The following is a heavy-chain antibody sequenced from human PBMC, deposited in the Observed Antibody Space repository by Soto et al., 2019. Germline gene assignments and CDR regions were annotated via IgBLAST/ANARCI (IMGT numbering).Heavy chain of an antibody. CDR1: GXSVSSGYY. J-gene: IGHJ4*02. Sequence: XTLSLPGAVSGXSVSSGYYWGWILQPPVKGLEWIGSTYHSGSTYYNPYLKSRVTISLDTSKNQFSLRLSSVTAADTAVYYYARHGSGSYHYGSYFDYWGQGTLGTVSS. CDR2: TYHSGST. V-gene: IGHV4-38-2*01. CDR3: ARHGSGSYHYGSYFDY. D-gene: IGHD3-10*01.